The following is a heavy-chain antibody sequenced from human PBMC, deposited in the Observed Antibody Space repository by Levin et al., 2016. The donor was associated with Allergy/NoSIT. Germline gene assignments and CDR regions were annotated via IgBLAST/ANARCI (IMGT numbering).Heavy chain of an antibody. CDR3: ARGSYDVLRYFDWLFRRGGVDAFDI. CDR2: IYYSGST. D-gene: IGHD3-9*01. J-gene: IGHJ3*02. V-gene: IGHV4-59*01. Sequence: SETLSLTCTVSGGSTSSYYWSWIRQPPGKGLEWIGYIYYSGSTNYNPSLKSRVTISVDASKNQFSLKLSSVTAADTAVYYCARGSYDVLRYFDWLFRRGGVDAFDIWGQGTMVTVSS. CDR1: GGSTSSYY.